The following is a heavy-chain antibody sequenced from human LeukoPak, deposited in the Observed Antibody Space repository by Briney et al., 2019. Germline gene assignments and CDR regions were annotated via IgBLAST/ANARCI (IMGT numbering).Heavy chain of an antibody. J-gene: IGHJ4*02. CDR1: GFTFSIYG. D-gene: IGHD3-9*01. CDR2: IRYDGSNK. Sequence: GGSLRLSCAASGFTFSIYGMNWVRQAPGKGLEWVAFIRYDGSNKYYADSVKGRFTMSRDNSKNTLYVQMNSLRAEDTAVYYCAKGQYYDILTGFFDYWGQGTLVTVSS. V-gene: IGHV3-30*02. CDR3: AKGQYYDILTGFFDY.